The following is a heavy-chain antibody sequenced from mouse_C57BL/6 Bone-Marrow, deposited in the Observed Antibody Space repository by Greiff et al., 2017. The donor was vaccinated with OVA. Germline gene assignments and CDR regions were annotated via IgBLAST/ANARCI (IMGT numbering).Heavy chain of an antibody. CDR1: GYTFTSYW. CDR2: INPSSGYT. V-gene: IGHV1-7*01. CDR3: ARKYYGSIYYFDY. J-gene: IGHJ2*01. Sequence: QVQLQQSGAELAKPGASVKLSCKASGYTFTSYWMHWVKQRPGQGLEWIGYINPSSGYTKYNQKFKNKATLTADTSSSTAYMQLSSLTYEDSAVYSCARKYYGSIYYFDYWGQGTTLTVSS. D-gene: IGHD1-1*01.